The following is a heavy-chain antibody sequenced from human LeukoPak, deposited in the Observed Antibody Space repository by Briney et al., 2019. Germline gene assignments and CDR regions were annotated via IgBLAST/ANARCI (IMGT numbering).Heavy chain of an antibody. CDR2: IDPQDGQT. V-gene: IGHV1-24*01. CDR3: ATHLDRSYYYFDF. J-gene: IGHJ4*02. D-gene: IGHD3-10*01. Sequence: GASVKVSCKISGYGLSILSIHWVRQAPGEGLQWVGGIDPQDGQTIYAQPFHGRATISEDTFSDTAYLELSSLRSEDTALYYCATHLDRSYYYFDFWGQGTLVIVSS. CDR1: GYGLSILS.